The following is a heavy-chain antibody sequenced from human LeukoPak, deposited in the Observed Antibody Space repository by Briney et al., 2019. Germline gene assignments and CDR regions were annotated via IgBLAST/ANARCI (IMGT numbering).Heavy chain of an antibody. CDR1: GGTFSSYA. D-gene: IGHD3-10*01. J-gene: IGHJ4*02. V-gene: IGHV1-69*13. CDR3: ARDRASGSGSSLKYDY. Sequence: GASVKVSCKASGGTFSSYAISWVRQAPGQGLEWMGGIIPIFGTANYAQKFQGRVTITADESTSTAYMELSSLRSEDTAVYYCARDRASGSGSSLKYDYWGQGTLVTVSS. CDR2: IIPIFGTA.